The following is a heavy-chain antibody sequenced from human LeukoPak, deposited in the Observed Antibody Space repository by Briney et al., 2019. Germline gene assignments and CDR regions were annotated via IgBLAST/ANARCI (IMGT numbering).Heavy chain of an antibody. CDR2: IRYDGNDK. D-gene: IGHD5-18*01. CDR1: GFTFSNYG. CDR3: RAVFGQTAMLDY. V-gene: IGHV3-30*02. Sequence: GGSLRLSCSASGFTFSNYGMHWVRQAPGKGLEWVAFIRYDGNDKYYADSVKGRFTISRDNSKNTLYLQMNSLRAEDTAVYYCRAVFGQTAMLDYWGQGTLVTVS. J-gene: IGHJ4*02.